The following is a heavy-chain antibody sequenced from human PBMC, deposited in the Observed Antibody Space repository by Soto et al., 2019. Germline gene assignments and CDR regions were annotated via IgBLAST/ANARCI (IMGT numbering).Heavy chain of an antibody. CDR1: GGSISSYY. D-gene: IGHD2-15*01. CDR2: IYYSGST. CDR3: AGTRGYCSGGSCPTVVDY. Sequence: QVQLQESGPGLVKPSETLSLTCIVSGGSISSYYWSWIRQPPGKGLEWIGYIYYSGSTNYNPSLKSRVTISVDTSKNQFSLKLSSVTAADTAVYYCAGTRGYCSGGSCPTVVDYWGQGTLVIVSS. V-gene: IGHV4-59*01. J-gene: IGHJ4*02.